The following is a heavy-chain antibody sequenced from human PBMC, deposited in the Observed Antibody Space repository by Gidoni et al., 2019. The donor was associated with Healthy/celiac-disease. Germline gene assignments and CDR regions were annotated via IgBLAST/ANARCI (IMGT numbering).Heavy chain of an antibody. V-gene: IGHV3-20*01. Sequence: EVQLVESGGGVVRPGGSLRLSCAASGFTYDDYGMRLVSQAPGKGLEWVSGIKWNGGRTGYADSVKGRLTISRDNAKNSLYLQMNSLRAEDTALYHCARGARWKYYYYGMDVWGQGTTVTVSS. CDR1: GFTYDDYG. CDR2: IKWNGGRT. CDR3: ARGARWKYYYYGMDV. D-gene: IGHD1-1*01. J-gene: IGHJ6*02.